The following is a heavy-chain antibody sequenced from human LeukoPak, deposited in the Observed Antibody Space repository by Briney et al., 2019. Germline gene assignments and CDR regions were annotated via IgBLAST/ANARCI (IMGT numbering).Heavy chain of an antibody. D-gene: IGHD3-22*01. CDR3: ARSMIVVVRSWYFDL. Sequence: GSSVKVSCKASGGTFSSYAISWVRQAPGQGLEWMGRIIPILGIANYAQKFQGRVTITADKSTSTAYMELSSLRSEDTAVYYCARSMIVVVRSWYFDLWGRGTLVTVSS. J-gene: IGHJ2*01. V-gene: IGHV1-69*04. CDR2: IIPILGIA. CDR1: GGTFSSYA.